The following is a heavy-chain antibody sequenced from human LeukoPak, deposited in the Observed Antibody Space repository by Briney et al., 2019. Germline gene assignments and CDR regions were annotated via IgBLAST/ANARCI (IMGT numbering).Heavy chain of an antibody. CDR2: IRNDGSDK. D-gene: IGHD3-22*01. CDR1: GFTFSKYG. V-gene: IGHV3-30*02. J-gene: IGHJ1*01. Sequence: GGSLRLSCAASGFTFSKYGIHWVRQAPGKGLEWVAFIRNDGSDKYYGDSVRGRFTISRDNSKNTVYLQMNSLRAEDTAVYYCATYSSLNRREFQYWGQGTLLTVSS. CDR3: ATYSSLNRREFQY.